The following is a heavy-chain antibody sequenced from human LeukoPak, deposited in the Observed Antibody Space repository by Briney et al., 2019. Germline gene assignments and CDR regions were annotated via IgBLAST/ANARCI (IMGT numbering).Heavy chain of an antibody. Sequence: PSETLSLTCTVSGGSISSGDYYWSWIRQPPGKGLEWIRYIYYSGSTYYNPSLKSRVTISVDTSKNQFSLKLSSVTAADTAVYYCASSNWNDVGWFDPWGQGTLVTVSS. CDR2: IYYSGST. J-gene: IGHJ5*02. CDR3: ASSNWNDVGWFDP. V-gene: IGHV4-30-4*08. D-gene: IGHD1-20*01. CDR1: GGSISSGDYY.